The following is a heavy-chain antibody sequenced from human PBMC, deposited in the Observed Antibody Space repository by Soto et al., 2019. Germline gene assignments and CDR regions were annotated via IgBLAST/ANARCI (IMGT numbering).Heavy chain of an antibody. CDR1: GYSFTSYW. Sequence: PGESLKISCKGSGYSFTSYWIGWVRQMPGKGLEWMGIIYPGDSDTRYSPSFQGQVTTSADKSISTAYLQWSSLKASDTAMYYCARLCSSGFLVNDRAFDIWGQGTMVTVSS. J-gene: IGHJ3*02. CDR2: IYPGDSDT. D-gene: IGHD6-19*01. V-gene: IGHV5-51*01. CDR3: ARLCSSGFLVNDRAFDI.